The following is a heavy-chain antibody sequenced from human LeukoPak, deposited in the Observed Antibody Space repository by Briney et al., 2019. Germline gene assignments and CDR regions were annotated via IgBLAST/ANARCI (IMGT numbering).Heavy chain of an antibody. V-gene: IGHV3-64D*06. CDR2: ISSNGGST. Sequence: PGGSLRLSCSASGFTFSSYAMYWARQAPGKGLEYVSAISSNGGSTYYADSVKGRFTISRDNSKNTLYLQMSSLRAEDTAVYYCVKATGSYFFDYWGQGTLVTVSS. CDR1: GFTFSSYA. J-gene: IGHJ4*02. CDR3: VKATGSYFFDY. D-gene: IGHD1-26*01.